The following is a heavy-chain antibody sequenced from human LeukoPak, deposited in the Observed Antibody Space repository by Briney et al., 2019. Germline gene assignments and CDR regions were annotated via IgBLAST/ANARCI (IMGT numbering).Heavy chain of an antibody. J-gene: IGHJ5*02. CDR3: ARSPWGITMVAEA. D-gene: IGHD3-10*01. CDR2: IYSGGTT. V-gene: IGHV3-53*01. Sequence: GGSLRLSCAASGFSVSSDYMSWVRQAPGKGLEWVSVIYSGGTTYYADSVKGRFIISRDNSKNTLYLQMNNLRAEDTAVYYCARSPWGITMVAEAWGQGTLVTVSS. CDR1: GFSVSSDY.